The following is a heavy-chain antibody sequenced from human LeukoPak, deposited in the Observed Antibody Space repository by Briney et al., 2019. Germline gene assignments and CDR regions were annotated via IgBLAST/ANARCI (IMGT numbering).Heavy chain of an antibody. D-gene: IGHD6-6*01. Sequence: SETLSLTCTVSGGSINSYYWSWIRQPPGKGLEWIGYIYYTGSTNYNPSLTSRVTISVDTSKSQFSLKLTSVTAADTAVYYCAASSSTDWFDPWGQGALVTVSS. CDR3: AASSSTDWFDP. V-gene: IGHV4-59*01. J-gene: IGHJ5*02. CDR1: GGSINSYY. CDR2: IYYTGST.